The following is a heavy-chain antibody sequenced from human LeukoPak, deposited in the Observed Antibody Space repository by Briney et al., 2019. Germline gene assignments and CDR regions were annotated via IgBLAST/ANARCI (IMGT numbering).Heavy chain of an antibody. Sequence: PGRSLRLSCAVSGFIFDDYAMHWVRQAPGKGLEWVSVISWNGGTIGYADSVKGRFTISRDNSKNTLYLQMNSLRAEDTAVYYCAKDRSMLIAAASLFDYWGQGTLVTVSS. V-gene: IGHV3-9*01. D-gene: IGHD6-13*01. CDR1: GFIFDDYA. J-gene: IGHJ4*02. CDR2: ISWNGGTI. CDR3: AKDRSMLIAAASLFDY.